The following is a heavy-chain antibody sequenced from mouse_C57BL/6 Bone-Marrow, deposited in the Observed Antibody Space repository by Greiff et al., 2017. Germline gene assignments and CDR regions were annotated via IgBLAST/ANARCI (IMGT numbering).Heavy chain of an antibody. Sequence: EVKLVESGPGLVKPSQSLSLTCSVTGYSITSGYYWNWIRQFPGNILEWMGYIRYDGSNNYNPSLKNPTSITRATSTNPFFLTLHSATTEDTATYYSAREGYYGSEAMDNRGEGASVTVSS. CDR2: IRYDGSN. CDR1: GYSITSGYY. J-gene: IGHJ4*01. V-gene: IGHV3-6*01. D-gene: IGHD1-1*01. CDR3: AREGYYGSEAMDN.